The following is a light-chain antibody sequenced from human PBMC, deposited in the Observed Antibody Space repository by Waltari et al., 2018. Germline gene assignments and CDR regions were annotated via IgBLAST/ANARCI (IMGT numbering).Light chain of an antibody. Sequence: ERVMQQTPATLSVSPGETATLSCRASQSASTNLAWYQQKAGQAPRLLIYDASIRATGVPARFSGSGAGTEFTLTITGLQSEDFAVYYCQQYNNWLYTFGQGTKLEIK. CDR2: DAS. V-gene: IGKV3-15*01. J-gene: IGKJ2*01. CDR3: QQYNNWLYT. CDR1: QSASTN.